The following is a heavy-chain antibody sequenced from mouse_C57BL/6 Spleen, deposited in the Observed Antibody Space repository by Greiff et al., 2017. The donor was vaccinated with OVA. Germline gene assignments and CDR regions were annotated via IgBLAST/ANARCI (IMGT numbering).Heavy chain of an antibody. Sequence: QVQLQQSGAELAKPGASVKLSCKASGYTFTSYWMHWVKQRPGQGLEWIGYINPSSGDTKYNQKFKGKATLTADKSSSTAYMQLSSLTYEDSAVYYGARDTTEVATDLDYWGKGTTLTVSS. CDR2: INPSSGDT. J-gene: IGHJ2*01. CDR3: ARDTTEVATDLDY. CDR1: GYTFTSYW. V-gene: IGHV1-7*01. D-gene: IGHD1-1*01.